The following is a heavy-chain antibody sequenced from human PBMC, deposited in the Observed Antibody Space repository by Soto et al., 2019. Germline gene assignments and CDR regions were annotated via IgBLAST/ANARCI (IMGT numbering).Heavy chain of an antibody. CDR3: ATSLLWFGELRS. Sequence: EVQLVESGGGLVQPGGSLRLSCAASGITVSTSYMSWVRQAPGKGLEWVSLTYSGGATYYADSVKGRLSISRDNFNNTVYLQMNSLRAEDTAMYYCATSLLWFGELRSWGQGTLVTVSS. D-gene: IGHD3-10*01. CDR2: TYSGGAT. J-gene: IGHJ5*02. V-gene: IGHV3-66*01. CDR1: GITVSTSY.